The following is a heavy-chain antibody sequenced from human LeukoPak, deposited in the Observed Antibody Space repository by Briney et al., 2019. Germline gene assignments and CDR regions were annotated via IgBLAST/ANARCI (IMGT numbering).Heavy chain of an antibody. CDR3: AQVTSSGTLAMNV. D-gene: IGHD6-13*01. CDR1: RFTFRAYE. J-gene: IGHJ6*02. Sequence: PGGSLRLSCVASRFTFRAYEMNWVRQAPGKGLEWVSYISSSGNTIYYADSVKGRFTISRDNDRQSLYPQMNSLRAEDTAVYYCAQVTSSGTLAMNVWGQGTTVTVSS. CDR2: ISSSGNTI. V-gene: IGHV3-48*03.